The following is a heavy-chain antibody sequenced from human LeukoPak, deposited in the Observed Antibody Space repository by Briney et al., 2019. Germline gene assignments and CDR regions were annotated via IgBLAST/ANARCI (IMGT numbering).Heavy chain of an antibody. CDR1: GGTFSSYA. D-gene: IGHD4-17*01. V-gene: IGHV1-69*06. Sequence: ASVKVSCKASGGTFSSYAISWVRQAPGQGLEWMGGIIPIFGTANYAQKFQGRVTITADTSTSTAYMELSSLRSDDTAVYYCARAPYGDYSGDYYYYYMDVWGKGTRSPSP. CDR3: ARAPYGDYSGDYYYYYMDV. CDR2: IIPIFGTA. J-gene: IGHJ6*03.